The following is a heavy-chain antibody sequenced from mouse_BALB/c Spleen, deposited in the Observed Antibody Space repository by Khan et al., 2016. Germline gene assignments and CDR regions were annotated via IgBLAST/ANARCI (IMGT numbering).Heavy chain of an antibody. CDR2: IWSGGNT. D-gene: IGHD2-1*01. Sequence: QVQLKESGPGLVAPSQSLSITCTVSGFSLSRYSVNWVRQPPGKGLEWLGMIWSGGNTDYNSALKSRLNITKDNSKSQVFLKMTSLQADDTAMYCCARNGKWYFDFWGAGTTVTVSS. J-gene: IGHJ1*01. CDR1: GFSLSRYS. V-gene: IGHV2-6-4*01. CDR3: ARNGKWYFDF.